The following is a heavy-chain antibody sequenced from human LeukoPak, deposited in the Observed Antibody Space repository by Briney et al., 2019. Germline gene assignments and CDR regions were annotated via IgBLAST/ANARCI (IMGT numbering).Heavy chain of an antibody. CDR3: ARDMREPQDDYYYGMDV. J-gene: IGHJ6*02. V-gene: IGHV3-33*01. Sequence: GGSLRLSCAASGFTFSSYGMHWVRQAPGKGLEWVAVIWYDGSNKYYADSVKGRFTISRDNSKNTLYLQMNSLRAEDTAVYYCARDMREPQDDYYYGMDVWGQGTTVTVSS. CDR1: GFTFSSYG. CDR2: IWYDGSNK. D-gene: IGHD1-26*01.